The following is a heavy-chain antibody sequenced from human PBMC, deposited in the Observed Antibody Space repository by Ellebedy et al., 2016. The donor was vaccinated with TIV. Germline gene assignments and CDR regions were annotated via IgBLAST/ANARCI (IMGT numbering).Heavy chain of an antibody. D-gene: IGHD3-22*01. CDR3: AKKEYYETNIDY. CDR1: GFTFSSYA. CDR2: IRYDGSYT. V-gene: IGHV3-30*02. J-gene: IGHJ4*02. Sequence: PGGSLRLSCAASGFTFSSYAMHWVRQAPGKGLQWVAYIRYDGSYTYYSASVKGRFTISRDNSKNTLYLQMNSLRAEDMAMYYCAKKEYYETNIDYWGQGTLVTVSS.